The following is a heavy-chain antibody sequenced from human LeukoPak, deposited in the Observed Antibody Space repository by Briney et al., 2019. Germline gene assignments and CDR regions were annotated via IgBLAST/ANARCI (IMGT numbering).Heavy chain of an antibody. CDR3: AKVKFSASSGYSNGAFDI. D-gene: IGHD3-22*01. CDR1: GFTFSSYA. V-gene: IGHV3-23*01. Sequence: GGSLRLSCAASGFTFSSYAMSWVRQAPGKGLEWVSAIRGSGGSTYYADSVKGRFTISRDNSKNTLYLQMNSLRAEDTALYYCAKVKFSASSGYSNGAFDIWGQGTMVTVSS. CDR2: IRGSGGST. J-gene: IGHJ3*02.